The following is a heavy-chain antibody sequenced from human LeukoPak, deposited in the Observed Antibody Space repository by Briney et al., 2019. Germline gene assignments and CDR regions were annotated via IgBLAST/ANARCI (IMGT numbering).Heavy chain of an antibody. CDR1: GFSVSTKY. V-gene: IGHV3-53*01. CDR3: ARIQGINRVLYYYMDV. D-gene: IGHD5-18*01. Sequence: PGGSLTLSCEGSGFSVSTKYMNWVRQAPGKGLEWVSILYSGSSTYYTDSVKGRFTVSRDDSKNTLYLHMNSLGVEDTAVYYCARIQGINRVLYYYMDVWGKGTTVTVSS. CDR2: LYSGSST. J-gene: IGHJ6*03.